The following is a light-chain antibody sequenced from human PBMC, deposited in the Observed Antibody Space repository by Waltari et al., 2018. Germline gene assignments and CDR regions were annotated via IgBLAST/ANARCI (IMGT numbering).Light chain of an antibody. Sequence: DIQMTQSPSSLSAYVGDRVTITCRASPRINNCLAWYQQQQGKAPKVLILKASTLQSRVTSRFSGVISGTDFTLTISSLQPEDFATYYCQQYNSAPHNFGQGTRVEIK. J-gene: IGKJ2*01. CDR3: QQYNSAPHN. CDR2: KAS. V-gene: IGKV1-9*01. CDR1: PRINNC.